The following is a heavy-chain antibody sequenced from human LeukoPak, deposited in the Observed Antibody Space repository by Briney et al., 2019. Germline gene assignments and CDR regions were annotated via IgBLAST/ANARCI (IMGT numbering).Heavy chain of an antibody. CDR3: AKVGGGWSDYYYYGMDV. D-gene: IGHD6-19*01. V-gene: IGHV3-23*01. CDR1: GFTFSSYA. J-gene: IGHJ6*02. CDR2: IGGSGGST. Sequence: GGSLRLSCAASGFTFSSYAMSWVRQAPGKGLEWVSAIGGSGGSTYYADSVKGRFTISRDNSKNTLYLQMNSLRAEDTAVYYCAKVGGGWSDYYYYGMDVWGQGTTVTVSS.